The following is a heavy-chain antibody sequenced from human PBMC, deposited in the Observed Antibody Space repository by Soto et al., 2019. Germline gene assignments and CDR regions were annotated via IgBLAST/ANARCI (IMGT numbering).Heavy chain of an antibody. J-gene: IGHJ4*01. CDR2: VLYIRGST. D-gene: IGHD5-12*01. V-gene: IGHV1-69*06. CDR1: VGLISKYS. CDR3: AKISDRGGPLRCQA. Sequence: QVQLVQSGAEVRKPGSSVKVSCKTSVGLISKYSFNWVRQSPGQGLEWMGGVLYIRGSTDYAQKFQGRLTITADRSTSTVYMGLSRLRSYDTANYYCAKISDRGGPLRCQAGVQGMMISVSS.